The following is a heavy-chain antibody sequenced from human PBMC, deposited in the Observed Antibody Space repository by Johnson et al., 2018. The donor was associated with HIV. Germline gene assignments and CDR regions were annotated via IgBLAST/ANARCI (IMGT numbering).Heavy chain of an antibody. CDR3: ARDLVGSPRAFDI. CDR1: GFTFDDYG. CDR2: ISWNGGST. J-gene: IGHJ3*02. D-gene: IGHD2-8*02. V-gene: IGHV3-20*04. Sequence: VQLVESGGGVVRPGGSLRLSCAASGFTFDDYGMSWVRQAPGKGLEWVSGISWNGGSTAYADSVKGRFTISRDNAKNSLYLQMHSLRVEDTASYYCARDLVGSPRAFDIWGQGTMVTISS.